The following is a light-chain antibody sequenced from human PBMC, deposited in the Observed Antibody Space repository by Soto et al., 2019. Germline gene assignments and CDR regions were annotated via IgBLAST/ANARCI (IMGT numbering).Light chain of an antibody. J-gene: IGKJ2*03. V-gene: IGKV2-28*01. CDR2: LGS. Sequence: EIVMTQSPLSLSVTPGEPASISCRSSQSLLHSNGYSYLDWYLQKPGQSPQLLIYLGSNRASGVPDRIRGSGVCTYFTLCISRVEAEDCGVYYCMQVLQSLYSFGQGTKLEIK. CDR1: QSLLHSNGYSY. CDR3: MQVLQSLYS.